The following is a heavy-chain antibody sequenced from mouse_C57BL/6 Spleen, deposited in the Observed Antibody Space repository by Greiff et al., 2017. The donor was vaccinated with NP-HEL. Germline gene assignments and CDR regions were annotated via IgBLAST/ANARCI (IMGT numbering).Heavy chain of an antibody. V-gene: IGHV1-15*01. CDR2: IDPETGGT. CDR3: TVPGY. CDR1: GYTFTDYE. Sequence: VQGVESGAELVRPGASVTLSCKASGYTFTDYEMHWVKQTPVHGLEWIGAIDPETGGTAYNQKFKGKAILTADKSSSTAYMELRSLTSEDSAVYYCTVPGYWGQGTTLTVSS. J-gene: IGHJ2*01.